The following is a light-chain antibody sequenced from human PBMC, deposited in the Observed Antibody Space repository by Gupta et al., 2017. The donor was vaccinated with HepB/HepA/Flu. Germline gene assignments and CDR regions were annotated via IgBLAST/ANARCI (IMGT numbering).Light chain of an antibody. V-gene: IGKV3-20*01. CDR3: QHYGSSPFT. CDR1: QSISSNY. Sequence: VFTHSPGTLAQPAGKSATLSCRASQSISSNYLAWYQQKPGQAPRRLIYGASSRDTGIPDRFSGSGSGTDFTLTISRLEAEDVAVYYCQHYGSSPFTFGPGTKVEIK. J-gene: IGKJ3*01. CDR2: GAS.